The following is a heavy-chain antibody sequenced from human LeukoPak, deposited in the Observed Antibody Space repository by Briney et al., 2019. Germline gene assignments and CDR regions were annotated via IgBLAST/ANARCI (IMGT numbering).Heavy chain of an antibody. CDR2: ISYDGSNK. J-gene: IGHJ6*03. V-gene: IGHV3-30*18. D-gene: IGHD3-3*01. CDR1: GFTFSSYG. CDR3: AKAGRIYDFWSGPRAGYYYMDV. Sequence: PGGSLRLSCAASGFTFSSYGMHWVRQAPGKGLEWVAVISYDGSNKYYADSVKGRFTISRDNSKNTLYLQMNSLRAEDTAVYYCAKAGRIYDFWSGPRAGYYYMDVWGKGTTVTVSS.